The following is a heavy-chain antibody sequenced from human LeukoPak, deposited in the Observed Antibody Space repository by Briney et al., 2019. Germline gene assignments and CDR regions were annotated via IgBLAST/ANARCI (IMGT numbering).Heavy chain of an antibody. V-gene: IGHV7-4-1*02. D-gene: IGHD3-10*01. CDR1: GYTFTSYA. CDR3: ARWGTTRFGELFYGMDV. J-gene: IGHJ6*02. Sequence: PRASVKVSCKASGYTFTSYAMNWVRQAPGQGLEWMGWINTNTGNPTYAQGFTGRFVFSLDTSVSTAYLQISSLKAEDTAVYYCARWGTTRFGELFYGMDVWGQGTTVTVSS. CDR2: INTNTGNP.